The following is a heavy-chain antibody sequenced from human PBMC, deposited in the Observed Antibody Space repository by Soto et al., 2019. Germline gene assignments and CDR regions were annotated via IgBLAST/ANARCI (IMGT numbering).Heavy chain of an antibody. D-gene: IGHD3-22*01. V-gene: IGHV3-7*01. CDR1: GFTFSSYW. CDR3: ARDWEDYYDRSGYYGY. J-gene: IGHJ4*02. CDR2: IKQDGSEK. Sequence: GGSLRLSCAASGFTFSSYWMSWVRQAPGKGLEWVANIKQDGSEKYYVDSVKGRFTISRDNAKNSLYLQMNSMRAEDTAAYYSARDWEDYYDRSGYYGYWGQVTLVTVSS.